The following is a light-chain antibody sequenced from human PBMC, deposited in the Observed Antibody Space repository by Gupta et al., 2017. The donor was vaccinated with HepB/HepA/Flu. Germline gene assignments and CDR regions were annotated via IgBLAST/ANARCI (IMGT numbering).Light chain of an antibody. CDR3: QQYNNWPRT. CDR2: DAS. CDR1: QSVSGN. J-gene: IGKJ1*01. Sequence: EIVMTHSPATLSVSPGERATLSCRASQSVSGNLAWYQQKPGQAPRLLIYDASARATGIPARFSGSGSGTEFTLTISSLQSEDFAVYYCQQYNNWPRTFGQGTKVEIK. V-gene: IGKV3-15*01.